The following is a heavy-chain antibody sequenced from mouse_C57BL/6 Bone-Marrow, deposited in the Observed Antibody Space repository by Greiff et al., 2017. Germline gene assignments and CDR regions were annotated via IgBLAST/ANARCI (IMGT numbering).Heavy chain of an antibody. CDR1: GYTFTSYW. V-gene: IGHV1-69*01. J-gene: IGHJ3*01. D-gene: IGHD1-1*01. CDR3: ARGDYYGPWFAY. CDR2: IDPSDSYT. Sequence: QVQLQQPGAELVMPGASVKLSCKASGYTFTSYWMHWVKQRPGPGLEWIGEIDPSDSYTNYNQKFKGKSTLTVDKSSSTAYMQLSSLTSEDSAVYYCARGDYYGPWFAYWGQGTLVTVSA.